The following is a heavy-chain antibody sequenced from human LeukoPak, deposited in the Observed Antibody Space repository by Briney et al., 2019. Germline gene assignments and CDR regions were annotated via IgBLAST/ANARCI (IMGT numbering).Heavy chain of an antibody. D-gene: IGHD6-6*01. CDR3: ARRGSSSFTVDYYYGMDV. Sequence: PSETLSLTCTVSGGSISSYYWSWIRQPPGKGLEWIEYIYYSGSTNYNPSLKSRVTISVDTSKNQFSLKLSSVTAADTAVYHCARRGSSSFTVDYYYGMDVWGQGTTVTVSS. V-gene: IGHV4-59*01. CDR1: GGSISSYY. J-gene: IGHJ6*02. CDR2: IYYSGST.